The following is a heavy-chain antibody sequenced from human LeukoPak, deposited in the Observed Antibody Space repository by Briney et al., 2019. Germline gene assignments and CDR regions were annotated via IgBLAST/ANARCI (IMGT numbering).Heavy chain of an antibody. Sequence: ASVNVSCKASGYTFTSYGISWVRQAPGQGLVWMGWISGYNGNTNYAQNLQGKFTMTTDTSTSTAYMDLRSLRSADTAVYYCAREYGGSGHYRYRLLAYWGQGTLVTVSS. CDR1: GYTFTSYG. J-gene: IGHJ4*02. CDR3: AREYGGSGHYRYRLLAY. D-gene: IGHD3-10*01. V-gene: IGHV1-18*01. CDR2: ISGYNGNT.